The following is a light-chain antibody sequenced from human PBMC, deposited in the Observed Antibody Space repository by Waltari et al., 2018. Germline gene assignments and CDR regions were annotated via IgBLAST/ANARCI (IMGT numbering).Light chain of an antibody. CDR2: GAS. CDR3: QQYNNWPRT. Sequence: EIVMTQSPATLSVSPGERATLSCRASQSVTSNLAWYQQKPGQDPRRIFYGASTRATGIPARFSGSGSGTEFTLTISSLQSEDFAVYYCQQYNNWPRTFGGGTKVEIK. V-gene: IGKV3-15*01. J-gene: IGKJ4*01. CDR1: QSVTSN.